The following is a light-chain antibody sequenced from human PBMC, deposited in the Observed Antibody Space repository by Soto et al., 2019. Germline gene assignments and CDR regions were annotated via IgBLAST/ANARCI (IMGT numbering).Light chain of an antibody. CDR2: EVS. Sequence: QSALTQPASVSGSPGQSITISCTGTISDVGGYNYVSWYQQHPGKAPKLMIYEVSNRPSGVSNRFSGSKSGNTASLTISGLQAEDEADYYCSSSTSSDTLLFGGGTKVTVL. CDR3: SSSTSSDTLL. V-gene: IGLV2-14*01. J-gene: IGLJ2*01. CDR1: ISDVGGYNY.